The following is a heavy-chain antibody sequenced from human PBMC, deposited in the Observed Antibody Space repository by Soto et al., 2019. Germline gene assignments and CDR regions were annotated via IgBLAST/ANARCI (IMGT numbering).Heavy chain of an antibody. CDR1: GFTFSSYG. CDR3: AKDRGVPLLYFQH. J-gene: IGHJ1*01. CDR2: ISYDGSNK. V-gene: IGHV3-30*18. Sequence: PGGSLRLSCAASGFTFSSYGMHWVRQAPGKGLEWVAVISYDGSNKYYADSVKGRFTISRDNSKNTLYLQMNSLRAEDTAVYYCAKDRGVPLLYFQHWGQGTLVTVST. D-gene: IGHD3-3*01.